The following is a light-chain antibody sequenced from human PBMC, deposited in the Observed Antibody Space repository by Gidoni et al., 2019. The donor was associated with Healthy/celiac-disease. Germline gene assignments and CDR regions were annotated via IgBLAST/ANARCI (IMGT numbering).Light chain of an antibody. V-gene: IGLV4-69*01. J-gene: IGLJ3*02. CDR2: LNSDGSH. CDR1: RGHSSYA. CDR3: QTWGTGIRV. Sequence: QLVLTQSPSASSSLGASVKPTCTLSRGHSSYAIAWQPQQPEKGLRYLMKLNSDGSHRKGDGIPDRFSGSSSGAERYLTSASLQSEDEADYYCQTWGTGIRVFGGGTKLTVL.